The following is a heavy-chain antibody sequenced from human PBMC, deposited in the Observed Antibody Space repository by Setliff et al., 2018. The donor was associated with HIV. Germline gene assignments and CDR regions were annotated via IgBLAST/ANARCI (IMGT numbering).Heavy chain of an antibody. D-gene: IGHD6-13*01. CDR1: GYTFTSYG. J-gene: IGHJ4*02. V-gene: IGHV1-18*01. CDR3: ARDSDIAAAGPSDY. CDR2: ISAYNGNT. Sequence: ASVKVSCKASGYTFTSYGISWVRQAPGQGLEWMGWISAYNGNTNYAQKLQGRVTMTTDTSTSAAYMGLRSLRSDDTAVYYCARDSDIAAAGPSDYWGQGTLVTVSS.